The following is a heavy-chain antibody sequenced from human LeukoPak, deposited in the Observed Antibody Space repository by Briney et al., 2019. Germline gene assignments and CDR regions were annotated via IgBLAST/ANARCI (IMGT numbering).Heavy chain of an antibody. CDR2: IYYSGST. CDR1: GGSISSYY. J-gene: IGHJ6*03. V-gene: IGHV4-59*12. D-gene: IGHD2-2*02. Sequence: SETLSLTCTVSGGSISSYYWSWIRQPLGKGLEWIGYIYYSGSTNYNPSLKSRVTISVDTSKNQFSLKLSSVTAADTAVYYCARDLYTMDVWGKGTTVTISS. CDR3: ARDLYTMDV.